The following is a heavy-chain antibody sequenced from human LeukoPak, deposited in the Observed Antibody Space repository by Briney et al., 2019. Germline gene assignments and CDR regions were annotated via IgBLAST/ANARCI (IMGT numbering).Heavy chain of an antibody. D-gene: IGHD6-19*01. CDR3: AREIGIAVAGTSDY. J-gene: IGHJ4*02. CDR2: ISAYNGNT. CDR1: GYTFTSYG. Sequence: ASVKVSCKASGYTFTSYGISWVRQAPGQGLEWMGWISAYNGNTNYAQKLQGRVTMTTDTSTSTAYMELRSLRSDDTAVYYCAREIGIAVAGTSDYWGQGTLVTVSS. V-gene: IGHV1-18*01.